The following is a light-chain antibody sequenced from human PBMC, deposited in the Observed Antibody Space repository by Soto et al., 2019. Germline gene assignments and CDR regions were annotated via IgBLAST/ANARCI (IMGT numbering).Light chain of an antibody. J-gene: IGLJ2*01. CDR3: QSYDSSLSGV. CDR2: ANN. V-gene: IGLV1-40*01. CDR1: SSNIGAGYD. Sequence: QSVLTQPPSVSGAPGQRVTISCTGSSSNIGAGYDVHWYHQLPGTAPKLLIYANNNRPSGVPDRFSGSKSGTSASLAITGLQAEDEADYYWQSYDSSLSGVFGGGTKVTVL.